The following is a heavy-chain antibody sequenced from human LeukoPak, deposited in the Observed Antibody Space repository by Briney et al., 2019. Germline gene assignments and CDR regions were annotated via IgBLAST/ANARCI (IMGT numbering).Heavy chain of an antibody. D-gene: IGHD3-3*01. J-gene: IGHJ5*02. CDR1: GYSFTSYW. CDR3: ARRSRFLEWSTNWFDP. V-gene: IGHV5-51*01. CDR2: IYPGDSDT. Sequence: GESLKISCKGSGYSFTSYWIGWVRQMPGKGLEWMGIIYPGDSDTRYSPSFQGQVTISADKSISPAYLQWSSLKASDTAMYYCARRSRFLEWSTNWFDPWGQGTLVTVSS.